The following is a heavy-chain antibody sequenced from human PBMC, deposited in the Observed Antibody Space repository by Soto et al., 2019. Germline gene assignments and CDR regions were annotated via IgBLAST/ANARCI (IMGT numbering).Heavy chain of an antibody. D-gene: IGHD3-22*01. CDR2: IYYSGSN. Sequence: QLQLQESGPGLVKPSETLSLTCTVSGGSISRSSYYWGWIRQPPGKGLEWSGSIYYSGSNYYNPSLKSGVPISVDTSNNQFSLKLSSVTAADTAVYYCARIIVVITRGGGGYYFDYWGQGTLVTVSS. CDR1: GGSISRSSYY. V-gene: IGHV4-39*01. J-gene: IGHJ4*02. CDR3: ARIIVVITRGGGGYYFDY.